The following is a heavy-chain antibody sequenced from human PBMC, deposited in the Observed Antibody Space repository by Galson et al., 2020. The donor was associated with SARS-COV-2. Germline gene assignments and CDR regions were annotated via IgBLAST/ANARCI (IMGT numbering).Heavy chain of an antibody. Sequence: SVKVSCKASGGTFSSYAISWVRQPPGQGLEWMGGIIPIFGTANYAQKFQGRVTITADKSTSTAYMELSSLRSEDTAVYYCARDSHDIVVVPAATNWFDPWGQGTLVTVSS. J-gene: IGHJ5*02. D-gene: IGHD2-2*01. CDR3: ARDSHDIVVVPAATNWFDP. V-gene: IGHV1-69*06. CDR2: IIPIFGTA. CDR1: GGTFSSYA.